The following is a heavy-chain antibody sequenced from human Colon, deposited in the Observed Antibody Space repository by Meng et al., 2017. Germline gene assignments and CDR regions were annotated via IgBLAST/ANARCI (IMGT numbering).Heavy chain of an antibody. J-gene: IGHJ4*02. V-gene: IGHV3-33*01. CDR2: IWYDGSNK. D-gene: IGHD4-17*01. CDR3: ARGPTVNDLDY. Sequence: GESLKISCAASGFTFSSYGMLWVRQAPGKGLEWVAVIWYDGSNKYYADSVKGRFTISRDNSKNTLYLQMNSLRAEDTAVYYCARGPTVNDLDYWGQGTLVTVSS. CDR1: GFTFSSYG.